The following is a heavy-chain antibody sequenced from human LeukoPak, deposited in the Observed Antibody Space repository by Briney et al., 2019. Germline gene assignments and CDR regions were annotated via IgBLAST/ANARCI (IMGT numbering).Heavy chain of an antibody. Sequence: GGSLRLSCVGSGFTFSNAWMNWVRQAPGKGLEWVGRIKSKTDGGTTDYAAPVKGRFTISRDDSKNTMYLQMNTLKTENTAVYYCTTRQYGGYDFAFDIWGQGTMVTVSS. V-gene: IGHV3-15*01. CDR2: IKSKTDGGTT. D-gene: IGHD5-12*01. CDR3: TTRQYGGYDFAFDI. J-gene: IGHJ3*02. CDR1: GFTFSNAW.